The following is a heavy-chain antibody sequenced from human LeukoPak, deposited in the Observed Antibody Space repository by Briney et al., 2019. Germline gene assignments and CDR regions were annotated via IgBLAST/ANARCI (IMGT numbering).Heavy chain of an antibody. J-gene: IGHJ4*02. D-gene: IGHD1-1*01. CDR1: GFTISTNY. CDR2: ISPRSDYI. CDR3: SRGGTDDPFNS. Sequence: PGGSLRLSCAASGFTISTNYMNWVRQAPGKGLEWVSSISPRSDYIYYADSLKGRFTISRDNAKDSLYLQMNSLRAEDTAVYYCSRGGTDDPFNSWGQGTLVTVSS. V-gene: IGHV3-21*01.